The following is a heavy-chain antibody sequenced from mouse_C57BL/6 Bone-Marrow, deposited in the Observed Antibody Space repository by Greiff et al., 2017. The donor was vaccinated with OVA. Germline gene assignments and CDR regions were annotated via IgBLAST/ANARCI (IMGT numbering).Heavy chain of an antibody. J-gene: IGHJ4*01. Sequence: EVKLMESGPGLVKPSQSLSLTCSVTGYSITSGYYWNWIRQFPGNKLEWMGYISYDGSNNYNPSLKNRISITRDTSKNQFFLKLNSVTTEDTATYYCAERWLLRYYAMDYWGQGTSVTVSS. CDR3: AERWLLRYYAMDY. CDR1: GYSITSGYY. V-gene: IGHV3-6*01. D-gene: IGHD2-3*01. CDR2: ISYDGSN.